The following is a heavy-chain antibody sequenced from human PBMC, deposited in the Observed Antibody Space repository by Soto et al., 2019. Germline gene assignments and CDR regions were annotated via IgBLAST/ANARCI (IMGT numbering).Heavy chain of an antibody. J-gene: IGHJ6*02. CDR1: GASISSGGYY. D-gene: IGHD4-4*01. Sequence: QVQLQESGPGLVKPSQTLSLTCTVSGASISSGGYYWSWVRQHPGKGLEWIGYIHYSGSTYYSPTLKSRVTISLDTSMNQFSLRVKSVTAADTAVDYGARDDYISQIYYCCGVAVGGQGTTVTVTS. V-gene: IGHV4-31*03. CDR2: IHYSGST. CDR3: ARDDYISQIYYCCGVAV.